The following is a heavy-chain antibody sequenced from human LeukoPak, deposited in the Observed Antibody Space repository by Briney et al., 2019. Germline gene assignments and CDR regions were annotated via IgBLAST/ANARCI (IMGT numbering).Heavy chain of an antibody. Sequence: GGSLRLSCAASGFTVSSNYMSWVRQAPGKGLEWVSVIYSGGSTYYADSVKGRFTISRDNSKNTLYLQMNSLRAEDTAVYYCARESGYSYGSDFDYWGQGTLVTVSP. CDR1: GFTVSSNY. J-gene: IGHJ4*02. V-gene: IGHV3-53*01. CDR2: IYSGGST. CDR3: ARESGYSYGSDFDY. D-gene: IGHD5-18*01.